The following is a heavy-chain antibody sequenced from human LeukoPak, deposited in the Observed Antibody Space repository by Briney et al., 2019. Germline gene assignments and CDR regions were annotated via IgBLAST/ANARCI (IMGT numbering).Heavy chain of an antibody. CDR1: GGSVSSGGSY. CDR2: IYYSGFT. V-gene: IGHV4-31*03. J-gene: IGHJ4*02. Sequence: SQTLSLTCSVSGGSVSSGGSYWTWIRQRPGKGLEWIGYIYYSGFTFYSPSLKTRFFISLDTSENQVSLKVNSVTAADTAVHYCARGGFFGSGSLFDSWGQGTLVTVSS. CDR3: ARGGFFGSGSLFDS. D-gene: IGHD3-10*01.